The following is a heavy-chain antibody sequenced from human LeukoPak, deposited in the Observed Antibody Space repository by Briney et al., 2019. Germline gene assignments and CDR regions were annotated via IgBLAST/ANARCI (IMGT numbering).Heavy chain of an antibody. CDR1: GGSISSSRYY. Sequence: SETLSLTCTVSGGSISSSRYYWGWIRQPPGKGLEWIGSIYYGGNTWYSLSLKSRVTISVDTSKNQFSLKLTSVTAADTAVYYCASHTNANYRYYFDYWGQGTLVTVSS. CDR2: IYYGGNT. J-gene: IGHJ4*02. CDR3: ASHTNANYRYYFDY. D-gene: IGHD5-24*01. V-gene: IGHV4-39*01.